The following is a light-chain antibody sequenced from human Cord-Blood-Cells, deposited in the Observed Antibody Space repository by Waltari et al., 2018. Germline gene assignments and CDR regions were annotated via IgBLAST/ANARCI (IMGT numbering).Light chain of an antibody. J-gene: IGKJ1*01. Sequence: DIVMTQSPLSLPVPPGETASISCRSSQSLLHSNGYNYMDWYLQKPGQSPQLLIYLGSNRASGVPDRFSGSGSGTDFTLKISRVEAEDVGVYYCMQALQTPPWTFGQGTKVEIK. CDR1: QSLLHSNGYNY. CDR2: LGS. V-gene: IGKV2-28*01. CDR3: MQALQTPPWT.